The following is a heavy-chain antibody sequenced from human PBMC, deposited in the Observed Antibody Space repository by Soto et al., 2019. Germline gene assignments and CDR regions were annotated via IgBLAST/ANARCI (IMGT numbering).Heavy chain of an antibody. J-gene: IGHJ3*02. CDR2: IIPLFGTA. CDR1: GGTFLNYA. Sequence: SVKVSCKASGGTFLNYAVTWVRQAPGQGLEWMGGIIPLFGTANYAQRFQDRLTITADQSTSTAYMELSSLRSDDTAVYYCARDRRTVSGTGAFDIWGQGTTVTGS. CDR3: ARDRRTVSGTGAFDI. V-gene: IGHV1-69*13. D-gene: IGHD6-19*01.